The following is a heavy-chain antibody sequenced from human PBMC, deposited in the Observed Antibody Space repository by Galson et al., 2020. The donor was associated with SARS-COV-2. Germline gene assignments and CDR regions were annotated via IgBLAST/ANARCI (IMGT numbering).Heavy chain of an antibody. CDR2: VYFTGST. D-gene: IGHD3-10*01. CDR1: GGSISRSSYY. Sequence: SQTLSLTCTVSGGSISRSSYYWGWIRQTPGKGLEWIGSVYFTGSTYYNPSLKGRVTISVDTSKNLFSLKLGSVTAADTAVFYCASHQGFLYFDHWGQGTLVTVSS. CDR3: ASHQGFLYFDH. V-gene: IGHV4-39*01. J-gene: IGHJ4*02.